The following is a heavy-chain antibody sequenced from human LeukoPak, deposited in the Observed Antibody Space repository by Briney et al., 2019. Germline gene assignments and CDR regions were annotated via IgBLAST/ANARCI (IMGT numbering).Heavy chain of an antibody. V-gene: IGHV3-74*01. CDR2: INSDGSSDASSR. D-gene: IGHD3-3*01. J-gene: IGHJ4*02. CDR1: GFTFRSYW. CDR3: ARGGEWLPDY. Sequence: GGSLRLSCAVSGFTFRSYWMHWVRQAPGKGLVWVSRINSDGSSDASSRSYADSVKGRFTISRDNAKNTLYLQMNRLRAEDTAVYYCARGGEWLPDYWGQGTLVTVSS.